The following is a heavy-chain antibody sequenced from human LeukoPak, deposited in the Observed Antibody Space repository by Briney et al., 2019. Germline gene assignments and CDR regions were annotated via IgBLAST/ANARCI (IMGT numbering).Heavy chain of an antibody. V-gene: IGHV4-34*01. J-gene: IGHJ4*02. CDR1: GGSFSGYY. CDR2: INHSGST. CDR3: ARAYSSSWYYRLDY. Sequence: PSETLSLTCAVYGGSFSGYYWSWIRQPPGKGVEWIGEINHSGSTNYNPSLKSRVTISVDTSKNQFSLKLSSVTAADTAVYYCARAYSSSWYYRLDYWGQGTLVTVSS. D-gene: IGHD6-13*01.